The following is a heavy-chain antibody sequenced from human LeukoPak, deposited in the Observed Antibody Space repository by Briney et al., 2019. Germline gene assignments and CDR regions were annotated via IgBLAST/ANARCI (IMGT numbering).Heavy chain of an antibody. V-gene: IGHV4-4*07. J-gene: IGHJ6*02. CDR1: GGSISSYY. D-gene: IGHD3-3*01. CDR3: ARDQTFDFWSGYSYYYYGMDV. CDR2: IYISGST. Sequence: SETLSLTCTVSGGSISSYYWSWIRQPAGKGLEWIGRIYISGSTNYNPSLKSRVTMSVDTSKNQFSLKLSSVTAADTAVYYCARDQTFDFWSGYSYYYYGMDVWGQGTTVTVSS.